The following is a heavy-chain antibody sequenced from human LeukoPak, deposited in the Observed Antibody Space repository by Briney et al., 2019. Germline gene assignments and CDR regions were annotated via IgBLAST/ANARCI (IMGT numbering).Heavy chain of an antibody. CDR1: GGTFSSYA. J-gene: IGHJ6*03. V-gene: IGHV1-69*05. CDR3: ARARTSQQLAVYYYYMDV. D-gene: IGHD6-13*01. CDR2: IIPIFGTA. Sequence: SEKVSCKASGGTFSSYAISWVRQAPGQGLEWMGGIIPIFGTANYAQKFQGRVTITTDESTSTAYMELSSLRSEDTAVYYCARARTSQQLAVYYYYMDVWGKGTTVTVSS.